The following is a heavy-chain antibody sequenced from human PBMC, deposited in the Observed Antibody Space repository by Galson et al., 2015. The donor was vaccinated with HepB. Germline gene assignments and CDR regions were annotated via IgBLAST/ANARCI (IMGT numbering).Heavy chain of an antibody. Sequence: SVKVSCKASGYTFTSYGISWVRQAPGQGLEWMGWISAYNGNTNYAQKLQGRVTMTTDTSTSTAYMELRSLRSDDTAVYYCARGRTYYDFWSGPYGAFDIWGQGTMVTVSS. CDR2: ISAYNGNT. CDR3: ARGRTYYDFWSGPYGAFDI. J-gene: IGHJ3*02. D-gene: IGHD3-3*01. V-gene: IGHV1-18*04. CDR1: GYTFTSYG.